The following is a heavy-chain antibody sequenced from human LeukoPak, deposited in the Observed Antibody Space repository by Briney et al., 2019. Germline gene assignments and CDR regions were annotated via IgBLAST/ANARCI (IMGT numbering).Heavy chain of an antibody. Sequence: GESLKISCKGSGYSFTSYWIGWVRQMPGKGLEWMGIIYPGDSDTRYSPSFQGQVTISADRSISNAYLQWSSLKASDTAMYYCARLKKPDGSGSYSQYWGQGTLVTVSS. CDR1: GYSFTSYW. J-gene: IGHJ4*02. CDR2: IYPGDSDT. V-gene: IGHV5-51*01. CDR3: ARLKKPDGSGSYSQY. D-gene: IGHD3-10*01.